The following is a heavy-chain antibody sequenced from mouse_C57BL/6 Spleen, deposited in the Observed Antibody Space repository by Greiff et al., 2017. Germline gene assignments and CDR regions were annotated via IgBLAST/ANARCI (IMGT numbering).Heavy chain of an antibody. J-gene: IGHJ4*01. CDR2: IWSGGST. V-gene: IGHV2-2*01. D-gene: IGHD4-1*01. CDR1: GFSLTSYG. CDR3: ARRLGREGYYAMGY. Sequence: VQLQQSGPGLVQPSQSLSITCTVSGFSLTSYGVHWVRQSPGKGLEWLGVIWSGGSTDSNAAFISRLSISKDNSKSQVFFKMNSLQADDTAIYYCARRLGREGYYAMGYWGQGTSVTVSS.